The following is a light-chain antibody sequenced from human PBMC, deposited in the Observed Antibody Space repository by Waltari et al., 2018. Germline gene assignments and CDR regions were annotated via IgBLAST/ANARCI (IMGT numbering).Light chain of an antibody. CDR1: QSVGRY. J-gene: IGKJ1*01. V-gene: IGKV3-20*01. CDR2: DAS. Sequence: EIVLTQSPATLSLSPGERATLSCRAGQSVGRYLAWYQQKPGQAPRLLIYDASISATGIPDRFSGSGCGTDFSLTISRLEPEDFAVYYCQKYVSLPATFGQGTKVEIK. CDR3: QKYVSLPAT.